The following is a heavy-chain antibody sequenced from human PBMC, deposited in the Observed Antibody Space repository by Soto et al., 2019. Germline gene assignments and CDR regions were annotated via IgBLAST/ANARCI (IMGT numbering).Heavy chain of an antibody. CDR2: INLSGRT. Sequence: CAVFNGAFTDYYWSWIRQAPGKGLDWIGEINLSGRTNYNPSLERRVSISMDPSKNQFSLNLNSVTAADTAVYYCARALNFRPFFASSGQATLVTVSS. CDR3: ARALNFRPFFAS. J-gene: IGHJ4*02. CDR1: NGAFTDYY. V-gene: IGHV4-34*01.